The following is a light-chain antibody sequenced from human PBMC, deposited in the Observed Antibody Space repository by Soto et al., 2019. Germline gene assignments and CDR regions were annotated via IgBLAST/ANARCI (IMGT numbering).Light chain of an antibody. CDR3: QQSYSTLTWT. J-gene: IGKJ1*01. V-gene: IGKV1-39*01. Sequence: DIQMTQSPSSLSASVGDRVTITCRASQSISSYLNWYQQKPGKAPKLLIYAASILQSGVPSRFSGSGSGTDFTLPISSLQPEDFATYYCQQSYSTLTWTFGQGTKVEIK. CDR1: QSISSY. CDR2: AAS.